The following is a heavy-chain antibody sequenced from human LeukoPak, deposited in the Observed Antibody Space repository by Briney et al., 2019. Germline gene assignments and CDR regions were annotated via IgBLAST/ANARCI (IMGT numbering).Heavy chain of an antibody. D-gene: IGHD6-6*01. V-gene: IGHV1-18*01. CDR2: ISVYNGNT. CDR3: ARRPQYSSSPRAFDI. J-gene: IGHJ3*02. Sequence: ASVKVSCKASGYTFTSYGISWVRQAPGQGLEWMGWISVYNGNTNYAQKLQGRVTMTTDTSTSTAYMELRSLRSDDTAVYYCARRPQYSSSPRAFDIWGQGTMVTVSS. CDR1: GYTFTSYG.